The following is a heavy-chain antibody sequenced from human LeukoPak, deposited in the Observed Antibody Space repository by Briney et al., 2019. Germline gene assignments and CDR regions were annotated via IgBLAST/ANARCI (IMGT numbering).Heavy chain of an antibody. CDR3: AKPHLGGYDLFDY. D-gene: IGHD5-12*01. CDR1: GFTFSSYA. Sequence: GGSLRLSCAASGFTFSSYAMSWVRQAPGKGLEWVSAISGSGGSTYYADSVRGRFTISRDNSKNTLYLQMNSLRAEDTAVYYCAKPHLGGYDLFDYWGQGTLVTVSS. V-gene: IGHV3-23*01. J-gene: IGHJ4*02. CDR2: ISGSGGST.